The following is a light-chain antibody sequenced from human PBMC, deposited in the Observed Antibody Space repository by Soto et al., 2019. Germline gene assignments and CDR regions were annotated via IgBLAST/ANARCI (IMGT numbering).Light chain of an antibody. CDR2: DVS. Sequence: QSVLTQPRSVSGSPGQSVTISCTGTSSDVGDYNYVSWYQQHPGKAPKLMIYDVSKRPSGVPVRFSGSKSGNTASLTISGLQAEDEADYYCCSYAGSYSFVFGTGTKITAL. CDR1: SSDVGDYNY. CDR3: CSYAGSYSFV. J-gene: IGLJ1*01. V-gene: IGLV2-11*01.